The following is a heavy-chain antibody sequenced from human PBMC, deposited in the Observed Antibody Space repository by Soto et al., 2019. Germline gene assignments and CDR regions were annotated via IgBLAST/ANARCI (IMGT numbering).Heavy chain of an antibody. CDR2: IYYSGST. V-gene: IGHV4-61*01. CDR3: ARGVRYYGSGSYPDY. D-gene: IGHD3-10*01. Sequence: QVQLQESGPGLVKPSETLSLTCTVSGGSVSSGSYYWSWIRQPPGKGLEWIGYIYYSGSTNYNPSLKSRVIISVHTSKNQFSLKLSSVTAADTAVYYCARGVRYYGSGSYPDYWGQGTLVTVSS. CDR1: GGSVSSGSYY. J-gene: IGHJ4*02.